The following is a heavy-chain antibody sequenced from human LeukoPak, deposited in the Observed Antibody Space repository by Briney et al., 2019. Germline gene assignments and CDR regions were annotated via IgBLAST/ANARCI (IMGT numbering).Heavy chain of an antibody. D-gene: IGHD5-18*01. Sequence: PGGSLRLSCAASGFTFSSYAMSWVRQAPGKGLEWVSAISGSGGSTYYADSVKGRFTISRDNSENTLYLQMNSLRAEDTAVYYCARDPGDSFYYFDYWGQGTLVTVSS. V-gene: IGHV3-23*01. J-gene: IGHJ4*02. CDR1: GFTFSSYA. CDR2: ISGSGGST. CDR3: ARDPGDSFYYFDY.